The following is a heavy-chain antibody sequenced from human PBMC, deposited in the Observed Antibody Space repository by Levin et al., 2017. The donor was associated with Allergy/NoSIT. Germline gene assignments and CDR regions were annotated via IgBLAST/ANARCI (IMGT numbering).Heavy chain of an antibody. Sequence: GGSLRLSCAASGLTFSSSWMHWVRQAPGKGLVWVSHINSDGSSTNYADSVKGRGRISRDNANNTLYLQMNSLRAEDTAVYYCTRDLGYCSGDNCRNWFDPWGQGTLVTVSS. V-gene: IGHV3-74*01. D-gene: IGHD2-15*01. CDR2: INSDGSST. J-gene: IGHJ5*02. CDR1: GLTFSSSW. CDR3: TRDLGYCSGDNCRNWFDP.